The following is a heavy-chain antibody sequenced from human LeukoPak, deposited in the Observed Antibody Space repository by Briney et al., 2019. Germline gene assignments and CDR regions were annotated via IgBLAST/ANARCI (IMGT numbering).Heavy chain of an antibody. CDR1: GGTFSSYA. Sequence: SVKVSCKASGGTFSSYAISWVRQAPGQGLEWMGGITPIFGTANYAQKFQGRVTITADESTSTAYMELSSLRSEDTAVYYCALVVVVPAAIQEAYYYGMDVWGQGTTVTVSS. D-gene: IGHD2-2*02. J-gene: IGHJ6*02. CDR2: ITPIFGTA. CDR3: ALVVVVPAAIQEAYYYGMDV. V-gene: IGHV1-69*13.